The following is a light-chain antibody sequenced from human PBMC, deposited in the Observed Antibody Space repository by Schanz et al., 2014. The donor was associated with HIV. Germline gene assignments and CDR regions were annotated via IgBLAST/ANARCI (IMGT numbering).Light chain of an antibody. CDR3: HHYGGS. CDR2: ATA. CDR1: QSLSSSY. J-gene: IGKJ3*01. Sequence: EIVLTQSPGSLSLSPGGRATLSCGASQSLSSSYLAWYQQKRDQPPRLVIYATATRAAGNPDRFSGTGSGTDFTLTISRLEPEDFAVYYCHHYGGSFGPGTTVDYK. V-gene: IGKV3-20*01.